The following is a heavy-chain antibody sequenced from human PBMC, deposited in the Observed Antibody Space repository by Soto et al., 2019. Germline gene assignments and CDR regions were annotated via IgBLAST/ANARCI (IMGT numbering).Heavy chain of an antibody. CDR2: IYYNGFT. CDR3: ARQADFWSGGGGFDP. CDR1: GGSISSRNYY. Sequence: QLQLQESGPGLVKPLETLSLICTVSGGSISSRNYYWGWIRQPPGKGLEWIGSIYYNGFTYYNPSFKSRVTISVDTSKNQFSLRLNSVTAADPAVYYCARQADFWSGGGGFDPWGQGTLVTVSS. J-gene: IGHJ5*02. V-gene: IGHV4-39*01. D-gene: IGHD3-3*01.